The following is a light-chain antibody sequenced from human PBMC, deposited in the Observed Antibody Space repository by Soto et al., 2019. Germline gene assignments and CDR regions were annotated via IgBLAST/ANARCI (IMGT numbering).Light chain of an antibody. CDR3: QQRTNWPLT. J-gene: IGKJ4*01. CDR1: QSVGSS. V-gene: IGKV3-11*01. Sequence: EIVLTQSPATLSLSPGKRATPSCRASQSVGSSLAWYQQKPGQAPRLLIYDASNRATGIPARFSGSGSGTDFTLTISSLEPEDFAVYYCQQRTNWPLTFGGGTKVEI. CDR2: DAS.